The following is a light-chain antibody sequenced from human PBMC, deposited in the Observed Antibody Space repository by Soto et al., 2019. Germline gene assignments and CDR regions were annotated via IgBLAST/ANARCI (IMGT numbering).Light chain of an antibody. Sequence: EIVLRQSPGTLSLSPGATATLSCRASQSVSRNYLAWFQQKPGQAPRLLIHGASSRAAGTPDRFSGSGSGTDFTLTISRLEPEDFAVYFCHHYGDSPIYTFGPGTKVDFK. CDR2: GAS. CDR3: HHYGDSPIYT. V-gene: IGKV3-20*01. J-gene: IGKJ3*01. CDR1: QSVSRNY.